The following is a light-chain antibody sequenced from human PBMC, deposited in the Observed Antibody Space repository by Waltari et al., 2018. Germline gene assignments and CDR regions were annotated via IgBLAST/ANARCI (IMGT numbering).Light chain of an antibody. J-gene: IGKJ1*01. Sequence: DIVMTQSPDSLTVSLGERDTIKCKSNQSVLYNSNNKNYVAWYQQKPGQPPKLLIYWASTRQSGVPDRFSGSGSGTDFTLTISSLQAEDVAVYHCQQYYTNPRTFGQGTKVEIK. CDR1: QSVLYNSNNKNY. CDR3: QQYYTNPRT. V-gene: IGKV4-1*01. CDR2: WAS.